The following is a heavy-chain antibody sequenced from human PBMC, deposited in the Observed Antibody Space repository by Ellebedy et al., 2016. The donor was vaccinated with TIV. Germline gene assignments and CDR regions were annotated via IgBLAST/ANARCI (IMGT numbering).Heavy chain of an antibody. J-gene: IGHJ6*02. CDR1: GFSFSSYS. Sequence: GGSLRLXXVASGFSFSSYSMNWVRQAPGKGLEWVSYISSTTYYTDSVKGRFTISRDNAKNSLYLQMNSLRDEDTAVYYCAREADYAGYYGMDVWGQGTTVTASS. D-gene: IGHD4-17*01. CDR2: ISSTT. CDR3: AREADYAGYYGMDV. V-gene: IGHV3-48*02.